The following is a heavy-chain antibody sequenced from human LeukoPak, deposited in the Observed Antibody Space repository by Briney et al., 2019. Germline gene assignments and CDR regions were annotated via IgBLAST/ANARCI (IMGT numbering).Heavy chain of an antibody. V-gene: IGHV3-21*04. CDR2: ISSRSSYI. CDR1: GFTFSRYS. D-gene: IGHD3-16*01. Sequence: GGSLRLSCAASGFTFSRYSMNWVRQAPGKGLEWVSSISSRSSYIYYADSVKGRFTISRDNSKNTLYLQMNSLRAEDTAVYYCAKGGEQVSHFDYWGQGTLVTVSS. J-gene: IGHJ4*02. CDR3: AKGGEQVSHFDY.